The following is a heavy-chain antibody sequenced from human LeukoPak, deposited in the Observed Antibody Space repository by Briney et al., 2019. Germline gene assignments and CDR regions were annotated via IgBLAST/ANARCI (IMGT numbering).Heavy chain of an antibody. D-gene: IGHD5-18*01. CDR1: GGSFSGYY. CDR2: INHSGST. CDR3: ARRETVDTAMKWVF. Sequence: SETLSLTCAVYGGSFSGYYWSWIRQPPGKGLGWIGEINHSGSTNYNPSLKSRVTISVDTSKNQFSLKLSSVTAADTAVYYCARRETVDTAMKWVFWGQGTLVTVSS. V-gene: IGHV4-34*01. J-gene: IGHJ4*02.